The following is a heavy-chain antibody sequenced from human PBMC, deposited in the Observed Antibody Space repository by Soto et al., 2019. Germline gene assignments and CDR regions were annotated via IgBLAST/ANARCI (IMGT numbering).Heavy chain of an antibody. D-gene: IGHD3-16*01. J-gene: IGHJ5*02. CDR3: ARDPFGRAPGVWFDP. V-gene: IGHV1-69*13. Sequence: SVKVSCKASGGTFSSYAISWVRQAPGQGLEWMGGIIPIFGTANYAQKFQGRVTITADESTSTAYMELSSLRSEDTAVYYCARDPFGRAPGVWFDPWGQGTLVTAPQ. CDR2: IIPIFGTA. CDR1: GGTFSSYA.